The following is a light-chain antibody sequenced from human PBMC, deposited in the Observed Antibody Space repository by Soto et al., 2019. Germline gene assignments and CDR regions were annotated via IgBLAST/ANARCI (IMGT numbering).Light chain of an antibody. V-gene: IGLV2-23*02. CDR2: EVS. J-gene: IGLJ1*01. CDR3: CSYAGSLYV. CDR1: SSDVGSYSL. Sequence: QSVLTQPASGSGSPGQSITISCTGTSSDVGSYSLVSWYQQHPGKAPKLMIYEVSKRPSGVSNRFSGSKSGNTASLTISGLQAEDEADYYCCSYAGSLYVFGTGTKVTVL.